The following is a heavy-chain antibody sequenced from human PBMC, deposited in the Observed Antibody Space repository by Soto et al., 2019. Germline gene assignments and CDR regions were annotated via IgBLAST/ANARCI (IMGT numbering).Heavy chain of an antibody. V-gene: IGHV3-48*02. CDR3: VRDSGWAFDI. CDR2: ISSSKTYI. J-gene: IGHJ3*02. Sequence: EVQLVESGGGLVQPGQSLRVSCAASGFSFSSYSMNWVRQAPGKGLEGISYISSSKTYIWYADSVKGRFTISRDNAKNSLSLQMNSLRDEDTAVYYCVRDSGWAFDIWGLGTMVTVS. D-gene: IGHD6-19*01. CDR1: GFSFSSYS.